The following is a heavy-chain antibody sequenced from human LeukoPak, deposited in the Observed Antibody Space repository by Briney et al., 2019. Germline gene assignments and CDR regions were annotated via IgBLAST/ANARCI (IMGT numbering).Heavy chain of an antibody. Sequence: TGGSLRPSCAASGFTFSSYEMNWVRQPPGKGLEWIGEINHSGSTNYNPSLKSRVTISVDTSKNQFSLKLSSVTAADTAVYYCARRSGYCSGGSCYSLYYYYYMDVWGKGTTVTVSS. J-gene: IGHJ6*03. CDR1: GFTFSSYE. D-gene: IGHD2-15*01. CDR3: ARRSGYCSGGSCYSLYYYYYMDV. V-gene: IGHV4-34*01. CDR2: INHSGST.